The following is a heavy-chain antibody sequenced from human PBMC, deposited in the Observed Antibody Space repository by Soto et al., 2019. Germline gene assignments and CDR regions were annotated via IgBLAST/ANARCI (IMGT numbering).Heavy chain of an antibody. J-gene: IGHJ4*02. CDR3: ARILLWFGEPLWFDY. Sequence: PSETLSLTCTVTGGSISSYYRSWIRQPPGKGLEWIGYIYYSGSTNYNPSLKSRVTISVDTSKNQFSLKLSSVTAADTAVYYCARILLWFGEPLWFDYWGQGTLVTVSS. CDR1: GGSISSYY. CDR2: IYYSGST. D-gene: IGHD3-10*01. V-gene: IGHV4-59*01.